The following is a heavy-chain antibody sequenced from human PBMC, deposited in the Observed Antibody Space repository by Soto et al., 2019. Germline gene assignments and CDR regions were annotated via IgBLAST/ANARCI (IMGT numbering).Heavy chain of an antibody. D-gene: IGHD2-2*01. J-gene: IGHJ5*02. CDR1: GNTFPNFG. CDR3: ARVIPGAEAWFDP. CDR2: ISAYTDDP. Sequence: ASVTVSCQASGNTFPNFGVTWVRQAPGQGLEWMGWISAYTDDPNYAQKFQGRVTMTIDTSTSTAYLDLRSLTSDDTAVYYCARVIPGAEAWFDPWGQGTLVTVSS. V-gene: IGHV1-18*01.